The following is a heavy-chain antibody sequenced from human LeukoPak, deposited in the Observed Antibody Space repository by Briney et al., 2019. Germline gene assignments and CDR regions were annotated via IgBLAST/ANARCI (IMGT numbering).Heavy chain of an antibody. CDR1: GYTFSGSY. Sequence: ASVKVSCKTSGYTFSGSYIHWVRQAPGQGLEWMGRINPNSGDTNYAQNFQGRVTMTRDTSISTAYMELSRLRSDDTAVYYCARDERGSYTDWGQGTLVTVSS. CDR3: ARDERGSYTD. J-gene: IGHJ4*02. CDR2: INPNSGDT. V-gene: IGHV1-2*06. D-gene: IGHD1-26*01.